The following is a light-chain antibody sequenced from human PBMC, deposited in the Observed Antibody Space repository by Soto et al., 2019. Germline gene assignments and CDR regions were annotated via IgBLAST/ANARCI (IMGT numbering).Light chain of an antibody. J-gene: IGLJ2*01. CDR1: SSDVGAYNY. CDR3: SSYTSSSTPVV. Sequence: QSALTQPASMSGSPGQSITISCTGTSSDVGAYNYVSWYQQHPGKAPKLIIYDVSYRHSGVSNRFSGSKSGNTASLTISGLQAEDEADYYCSSYTSSSTPVVFGGGTKLTVL. CDR2: DVS. V-gene: IGLV2-14*03.